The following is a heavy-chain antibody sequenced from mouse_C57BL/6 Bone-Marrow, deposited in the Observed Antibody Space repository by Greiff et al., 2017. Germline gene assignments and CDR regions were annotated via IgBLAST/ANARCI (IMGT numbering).Heavy chain of an antibody. V-gene: IGHV1-69*01. CDR1: GYTFTSYW. J-gene: IGHJ3*01. D-gene: IGHD2-4*01. CDR2: IDPSDSYT. CDR3: ARGDYDEFSY. Sequence: VQLQQPGAELVMPGASVKLSCKASGYTFTSYWMHWVKQRPGQGLEWIGEIDPSDSYTNYNQQFKGKSTLTVDKTSSTAYMQRSSLTSEDSAVYDCARGDYDEFSYGGQGTLVTLSA.